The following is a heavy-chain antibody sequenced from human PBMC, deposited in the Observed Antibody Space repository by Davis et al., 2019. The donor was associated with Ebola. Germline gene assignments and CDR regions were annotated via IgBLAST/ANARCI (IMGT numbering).Heavy chain of an antibody. Sequence: PGGPLRPPCPAPALTFSTYWMSWLPQAPGKALEWVANIKQDGREKYYVDSVKGRFPISRDNAENSLYLQMNSLRAEDTAVYYCARDLFRGVHYFDYWGQGTLVTVSS. V-gene: IGHV3-7*01. CDR2: IKQDGREK. CDR1: ALTFSTYW. CDR3: ARDLFRGVHYFDY. J-gene: IGHJ4*02. D-gene: IGHD3-10*01.